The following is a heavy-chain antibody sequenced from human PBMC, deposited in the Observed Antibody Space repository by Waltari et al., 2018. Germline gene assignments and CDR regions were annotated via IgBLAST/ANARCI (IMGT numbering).Heavy chain of an antibody. CDR1: GGSISSSSYY. Sequence: QLQLQESGPGLVKPSETLSLTCTVSGGSISSSSYYWGWIRQPPGKGLEWIGSIYYSGSTYSNPSLKSRVTISVDTSKNQFSLKLSSVTAADTAVYYCARDAWLLNEYYYGMDVWGQGTTVTVSS. CDR3: ARDAWLLNEYYYGMDV. J-gene: IGHJ6*02. V-gene: IGHV4-39*07. D-gene: IGHD5-12*01. CDR2: IYYSGST.